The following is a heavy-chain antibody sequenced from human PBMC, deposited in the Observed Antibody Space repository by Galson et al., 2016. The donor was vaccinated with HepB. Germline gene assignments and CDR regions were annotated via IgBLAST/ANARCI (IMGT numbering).Heavy chain of an antibody. CDR2: ISRSGDSM. V-gene: IGHV3-11*01. J-gene: IGHJ3*01. D-gene: IGHD4-17*01. CDR3: ARDLPDDSVEYVDVFDL. Sequence: SLRLSCAASGFTFSDYHMNWIRQAPGKGLEWISYISRSGDSMLYAASVRGRFSISRDNANKSLYLQMTNLRAEDTAVYYCARDLPDDSVEYVDVFDLWGQGTMVTVSS. CDR1: GFTFSDYH.